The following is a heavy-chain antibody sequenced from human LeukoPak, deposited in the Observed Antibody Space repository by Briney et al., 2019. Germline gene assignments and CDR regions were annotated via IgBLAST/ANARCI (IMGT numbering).Heavy chain of an antibody. CDR1: GGSISSISYY. V-gene: IGHV4-39*07. Sequence: PSETLSLTCTVSGGSISSISYYWGWIRQPPGKGLEWIGDIYYSGITYYNPSLKSRVTISLDTSKNQFSLELSSVTAADTAVYYCARDFYSTSLGEFDYWGQGTLVTVSS. J-gene: IGHJ4*02. D-gene: IGHD6-6*01. CDR2: IYYSGIT. CDR3: ARDFYSTSLGEFDY.